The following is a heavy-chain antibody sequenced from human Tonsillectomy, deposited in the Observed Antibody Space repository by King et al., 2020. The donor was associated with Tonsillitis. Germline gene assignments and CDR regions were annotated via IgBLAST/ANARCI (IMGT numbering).Heavy chain of an antibody. V-gene: IGHV3-30-3*01. J-gene: IGHJ3*02. CDR1: GFTFSRYA. CDR3: ARDLYSAFDI. D-gene: IGHD1-26*01. Sequence: VQLVESGGGVVQPGRSLRLSCAASGFTFSRYAMDWVRQAPGKGLEWVAVISYDGSNKYYADSVKGRFTISRDNSKNTLYLQMNSLRAEETAVYYCARDLYSAFDIWGQGTKVTVSS. CDR2: ISYDGSNK.